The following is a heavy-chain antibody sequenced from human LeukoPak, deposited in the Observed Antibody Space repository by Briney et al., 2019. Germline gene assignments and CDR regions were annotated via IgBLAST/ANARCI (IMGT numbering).Heavy chain of an antibody. CDR1: GFTFSSYS. J-gene: IGHJ4*02. CDR2: ISSSSLYI. V-gene: IGHV3-21*01. CDR3: AGQRWLQSDFDY. D-gene: IGHD5-24*01. Sequence: GGSLRLSCAASGFTFSSYSMNWVRQAPGKGLQWVSSISSSSLYIYYADSVKGRFTISRDNAKNTLYLQMNSLRAEDTAVYYCAGQRWLQSDFDYWGQGTLVTVSS.